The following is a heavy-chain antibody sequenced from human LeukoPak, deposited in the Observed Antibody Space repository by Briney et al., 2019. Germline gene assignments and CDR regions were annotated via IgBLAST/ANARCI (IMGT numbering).Heavy chain of an antibody. CDR2: ISAYNGNT. CDR1: GYTFTSYG. V-gene: IGHV1-18*04. J-gene: IGHJ5*02. CDR3: ARSFGLLWFGDPNWFDP. Sequence: GASVKVSCKASGYTFTSYGISWVRQAPGQGLEWMGWISAYNGNTNYAQKLQGRVTMTTDTSTSTAYMELRSLRSDDTAVYYCARSFGLLWFGDPNWFDPWGQGTPVTVSS. D-gene: IGHD3-10*01.